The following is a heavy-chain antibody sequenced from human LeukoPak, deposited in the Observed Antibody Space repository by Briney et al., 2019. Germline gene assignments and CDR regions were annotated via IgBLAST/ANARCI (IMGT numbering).Heavy chain of an antibody. V-gene: IGHV3-21*01. Sequence: GGPLRLSCAASGFTFSSYSMNWVRQATGKGLEWVSSISSSSSYIYYADSVKGRFTISRDNAKNSLYLQMNSLRAEDTAVYYCARGLRRDFDYWGQGTLVTVSS. CDR1: GFTFSSYS. CDR3: ARGLRRDFDY. CDR2: ISSSSSYI. J-gene: IGHJ4*02.